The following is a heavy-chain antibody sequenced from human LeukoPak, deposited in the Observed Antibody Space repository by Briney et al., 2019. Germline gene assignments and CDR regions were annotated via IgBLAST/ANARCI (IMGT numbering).Heavy chain of an antibody. Sequence: GGSLRLSCATSGFTFSPYWMNWVRQAPGKGLEWVANVNPDGSETYYLGSVKGRFTISRDNVKNSLYLLMNSLRAEDTAVYYCGRWGIEAAIDYWGQGTLVTVSS. CDR1: GFTFSPYW. D-gene: IGHD2-2*01. CDR2: VNPDGSET. V-gene: IGHV3-7*01. J-gene: IGHJ4*02. CDR3: GRWGIEAAIDY.